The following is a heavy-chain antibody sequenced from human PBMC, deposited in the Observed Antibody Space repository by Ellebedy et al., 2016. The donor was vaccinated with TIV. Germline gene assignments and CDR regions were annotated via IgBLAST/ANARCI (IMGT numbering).Heavy chain of an antibody. Sequence: GESLKISXTTSGFTFSKYAMSWVRQAPGNGLEWVSVISGSGVSTDYADSVKGQFTISRDNSKNTLYLQMNSLRAEDTAVYYCARFPHPGVSTIFFFDYWGQGTLVTVSS. V-gene: IGHV3-23*01. CDR2: ISGSGVST. J-gene: IGHJ4*02. D-gene: IGHD5/OR15-5a*01. CDR3: ARFPHPGVSTIFFFDY. CDR1: GFTFSKYA.